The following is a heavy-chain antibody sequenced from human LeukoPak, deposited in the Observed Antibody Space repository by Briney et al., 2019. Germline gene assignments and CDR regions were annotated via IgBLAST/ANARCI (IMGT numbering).Heavy chain of an antibody. J-gene: IGHJ4*02. CDR3: ARTAAATVFDY. V-gene: IGHV4-59*01. CDR2: IYYSGST. D-gene: IGHD1-26*01. Sequence: PSETLSLTCTVSGGSISSYYWSWIRQPPGKGLEWIGYIYYSGSTNYNPSLKSRVTISVDTSMNQFSLKLSSVTAADTAVYYCARTAAATVFDYWGQGTLVTVSS. CDR1: GGSISSYY.